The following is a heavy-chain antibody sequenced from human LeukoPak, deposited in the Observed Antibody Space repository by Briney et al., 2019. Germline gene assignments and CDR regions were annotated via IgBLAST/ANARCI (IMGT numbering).Heavy chain of an antibody. CDR3: ARLQRITMAGPDYWYFDL. V-gene: IGHV4-59*01. D-gene: IGHD3-10*01. CDR1: GDSISSYY. J-gene: IGHJ2*01. CDR2: IYYSGST. Sequence: PSETLSLTCTVSGDSISSYYWSWIRQPPEKGLEWIGYIYYSGSTNYNPSLKSRVTISVDTSKTQFSLKVNSVTAADTAVYYCARLQRITMAGPDYWYFDLWGRGTLVTVSS.